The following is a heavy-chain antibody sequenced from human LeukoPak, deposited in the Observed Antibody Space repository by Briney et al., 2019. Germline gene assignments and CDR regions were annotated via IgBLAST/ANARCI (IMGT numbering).Heavy chain of an antibody. CDR3: ARRRSSDYFDS. CDR2: ISGSANTR. Sequence: PGGSLRLSCAASGFSFSDYYMSWIRQAPGKGLEWVSHISGSANTRSDADSVRGRFVISRDNAKKSVYLQMNSLRVEDTAIYFCARRRSSDYFDSWGQGTLATVSS. CDR1: GFSFSDYY. V-gene: IGHV3-11*04. J-gene: IGHJ4*02. D-gene: IGHD6-6*01.